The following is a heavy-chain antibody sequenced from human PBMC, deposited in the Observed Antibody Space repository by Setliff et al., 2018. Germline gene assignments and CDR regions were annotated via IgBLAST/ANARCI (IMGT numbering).Heavy chain of an antibody. CDR2: IYHSGYT. V-gene: IGHV4-59*01. CDR1: GGSISPYY. Sequence: SETLSLTCTVSGGSISPYYWSWIRQPPGKGLEWIGYIYHSGYTSYNPSLKSRVTLSVDTSKNKLSLRLTSVTAADTALYYCARRETYYNFWSGYFDYWGQGTLVTVSS. CDR3: ARRETYYNFWSGYFDY. J-gene: IGHJ4*02. D-gene: IGHD3-3*01.